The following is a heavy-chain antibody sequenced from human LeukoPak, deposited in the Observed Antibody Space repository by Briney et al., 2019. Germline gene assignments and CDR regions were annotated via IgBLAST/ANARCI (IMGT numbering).Heavy chain of an antibody. V-gene: IGHV1-2*02. Sequence: ASVKVSCKASGYTFTGYYMHWVRQAPGQGLEWTRWIKPNSGGTNYAQKFPGRVTMTRDTSISTAYMELSRLRSDDTAVYYSARGWIQLWSAAFDIWGQGTMVTVSS. CDR1: GYTFTGYY. D-gene: IGHD5-18*01. J-gene: IGHJ3*02. CDR2: IKPNSGGT. CDR3: ARGWIQLWSAAFDI.